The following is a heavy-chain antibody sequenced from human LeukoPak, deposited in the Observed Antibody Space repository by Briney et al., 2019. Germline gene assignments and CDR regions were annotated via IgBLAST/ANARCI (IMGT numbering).Heavy chain of an antibody. V-gene: IGHV3-43*02. D-gene: IGHD1-14*01. CDR2: ISGDGSVT. J-gene: IGHJ4*02. CDR3: ATGSQPGTTFDY. Sequence: PGTSLRLSCAASGFTFNDYPMHWVRQAPGKGLEWVSLISGDGSVTYYADSVKGRFTISRDNSKNSLYLQMNSLRLEDTALYYCATGSQPGTTFDYWGQGTLVTVSS. CDR1: GFTFNDYP.